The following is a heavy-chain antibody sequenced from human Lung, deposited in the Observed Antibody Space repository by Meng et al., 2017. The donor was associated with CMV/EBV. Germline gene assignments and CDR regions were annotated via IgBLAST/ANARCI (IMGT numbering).Heavy chain of an antibody. V-gene: IGHV1-8*03. Sequence: ASXXVSXKASGYAFISYDINWVRQATGQGLAWMGWMNPNSGKTGYAQKFQGRVTITRDISINTAYMEVSSLRSEDTAVYFCARAGSNSNYYYGMDVWGQGXTVTVSS. J-gene: IGHJ6*02. CDR1: GYAFISYD. CDR3: ARAGSNSNYYYGMDV. D-gene: IGHD1-14*01. CDR2: MNPNSGKT.